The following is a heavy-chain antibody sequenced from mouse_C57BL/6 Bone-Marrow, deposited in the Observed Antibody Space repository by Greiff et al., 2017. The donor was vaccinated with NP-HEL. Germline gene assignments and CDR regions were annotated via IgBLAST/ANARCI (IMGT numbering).Heavy chain of an antibody. D-gene: IGHD1-1*01. CDR1: GYTFTSYW. V-gene: IGHV1-7*01. Sequence: VQRVESGAELAKPGASVKLSCKASGYTFTSYWMHWVKQRPGQGLEWIGYINPSSGYTKYNQKFKDKATLTADKSSSTAYMQLSSLTYEDSAVYYCARGRELYYGVPFAYWGQGTLVTVSA. J-gene: IGHJ3*01. CDR2: INPSSGYT. CDR3: ARGRELYYGVPFAY.